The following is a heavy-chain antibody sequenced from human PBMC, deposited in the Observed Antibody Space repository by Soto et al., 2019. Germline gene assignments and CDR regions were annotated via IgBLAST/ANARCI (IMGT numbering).Heavy chain of an antibody. CDR1: GYTFIAYY. V-gene: IGHV1-2*02. D-gene: IGHD6-19*01. J-gene: IGHJ4*02. CDR3: ARDRGSGWYEDFDY. Sequence: QVQLVQSGAEMKKPGASVRVSCKASGYTFIAYYIHWVRQAPGQGLEWMGWINPNSGATNYAQKFQGRVTVTSDTSITTAYVDLSRLRFEDTAVYYCARDRGSGWYEDFDYWGQGTLVTVSS. CDR2: INPNSGAT.